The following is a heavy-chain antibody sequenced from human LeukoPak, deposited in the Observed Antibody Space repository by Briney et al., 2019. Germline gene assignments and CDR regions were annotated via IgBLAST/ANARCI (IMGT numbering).Heavy chain of an antibody. J-gene: IGHJ5*02. CDR3: AKDYEPLGGVPRLGDWFDP. Sequence: GGSLRLSCAASGFTFRNYGMSWVRQAPGKGLEWVSAISNSGGNTYYADSVKGRFTISRDNSKNTLYLQMNSLRAEDTAVYYCAKDYEPLGGVPRLGDWFDPWGQGTLVTVSS. D-gene: IGHD3-16*01. CDR2: ISNSGGNT. CDR1: GFTFRNYG. V-gene: IGHV3-23*01.